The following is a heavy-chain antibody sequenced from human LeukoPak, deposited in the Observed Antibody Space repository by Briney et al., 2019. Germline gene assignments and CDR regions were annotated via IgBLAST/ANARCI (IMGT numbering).Heavy chain of an antibody. CDR3: AKSTWGQSGSSLYFDY. J-gene: IGHJ4*02. Sequence: GRSLRLXCAASGFTFDDYAMHWVRQAPGKGLEWVSGISWNSGSIDYADSVKGRFTISRDNAKNSLYLQMNSLRPEDMALYYCAKSTWGQSGSSLYFDYWGQGALVTVSS. V-gene: IGHV3-9*03. CDR1: GFTFDDYA. CDR2: ISWNSGSI. D-gene: IGHD1-26*01.